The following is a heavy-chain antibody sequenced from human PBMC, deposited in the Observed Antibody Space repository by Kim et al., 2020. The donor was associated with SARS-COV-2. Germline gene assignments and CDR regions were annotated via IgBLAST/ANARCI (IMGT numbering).Heavy chain of an antibody. J-gene: IGHJ6*02. CDR1: GFTVSRNY. CDR3: ARDAQSYGMDV. Sequence: GGSLRLSCAASGFTVSRNYMSWVRQAPGKGLEWVSVIYSGGSTYYADSVKGRFTISRDNSKNTLYLQMNSLRAEDTAVYYCARDAQSYGMDVWGQGTTVTASS. CDR2: IYSGGST. V-gene: IGHV3-66*01.